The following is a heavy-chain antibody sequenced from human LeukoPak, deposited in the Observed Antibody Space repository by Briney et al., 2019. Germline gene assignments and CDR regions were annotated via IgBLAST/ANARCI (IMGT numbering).Heavy chain of an antibody. CDR1: GDTFTSYF. Sequence: ASVKVSCKASGDTFTSYFMHWVRQAPGQGLEWMGLINLSSGTATYTQKFQGRVTMTRDTSTGTVYMELSSLSSEDTAMYYCAREERPIAELGRGALDYWGQGTLVTVSS. J-gene: IGHJ4*02. V-gene: IGHV1-46*01. D-gene: IGHD6-13*01. CDR2: INLSSGTA. CDR3: AREERPIAELGRGALDY.